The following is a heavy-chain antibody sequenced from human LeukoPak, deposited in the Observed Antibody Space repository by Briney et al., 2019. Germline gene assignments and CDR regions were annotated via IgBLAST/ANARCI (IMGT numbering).Heavy chain of an antibody. CDR1: GYTFTSYY. J-gene: IGHJ4*02. Sequence: ASVKVSCKASGYTFTSYYMHWVRQAPGQGLEWMGIINPSGGSTSYAQKFQGRVTMTRDTSTSTVYMELSSLRSEDTAMYYCARAGRDIVLMVYAMALDYWGQGTLVTVSS. CDR2: INPSGGST. V-gene: IGHV1-46*03. CDR3: ARAGRDIVLMVYAMALDY. D-gene: IGHD2-8*01.